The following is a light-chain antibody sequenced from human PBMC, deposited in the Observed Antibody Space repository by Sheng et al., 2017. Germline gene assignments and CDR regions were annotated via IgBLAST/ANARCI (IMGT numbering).Light chain of an antibody. V-gene: IGLV3-1*01. CDR2: QDT. CDR3: QAWDRSTGV. CDR1: KLGNKY. J-gene: IGLJ1*01. Sequence: SYELTQPPSVSVSPGQTASITCSGDKLGNKYTFWYQQKPGQSPLLVIYQDTKRPSGIPERFSGSNSGNTATLTISGTQTMDEADYYCQAWDRSTGVFGTGTKVTVL.